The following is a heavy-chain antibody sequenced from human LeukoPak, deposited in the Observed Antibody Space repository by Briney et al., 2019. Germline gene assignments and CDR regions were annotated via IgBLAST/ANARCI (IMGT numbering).Heavy chain of an antibody. CDR2: ISYDGSNK. CDR3: ARDPTLGYCSSTSCYPWNFDY. D-gene: IGHD2-2*01. V-gene: IGHV3-30-3*01. CDR1: GFTFSSYA. J-gene: IGHJ4*02. Sequence: GGSLRLSCAASGFTFSSYAMHWVRQAPGKGLEWVAVISYDGSNKYYADSVKGRFTISRDNSKNTLYLQMNSLRAEDTAVYYCARDPTLGYCSSTSCYPWNFDYWGQGTLVTVSS.